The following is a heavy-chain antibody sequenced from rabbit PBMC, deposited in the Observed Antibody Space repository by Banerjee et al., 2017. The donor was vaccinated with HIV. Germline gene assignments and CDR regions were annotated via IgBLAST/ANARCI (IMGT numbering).Heavy chain of an antibody. V-gene: IGHV1S45*01. CDR1: GFSISSSYW. D-gene: IGHD4-1*01. CDR3: ARGILVADL. CDR2: IYAGISGST. J-gene: IGHJ4*01. Sequence: QEQLEESGGDLVQPEGSLALTCKASGFSISSSYWICWVRQAPGKGLEWIACIYAGISGSTYYASWVNGRFTISQTSSTTVTLQMTSLTAADTATYFCARGILVADLWGQGTLVTVS.